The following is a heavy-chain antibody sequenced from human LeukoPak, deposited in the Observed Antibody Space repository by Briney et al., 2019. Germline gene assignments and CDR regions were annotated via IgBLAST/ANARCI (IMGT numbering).Heavy chain of an antibody. V-gene: IGHV3-7*01. CDR3: ASNYYDFWSGYYSSPYYMDV. CDR2: IKQDGSEK. D-gene: IGHD3-3*01. Sequence: PGGSLRLSCAASGFTFSSYWMSWVRQAPGKGLEWVANIKQDGSEKYYVDSVKGRFTISRDNAKNSLYLQMNSLRAEDTAVYYCASNYYDFWSGYYSSPYYMDVWGKGTTVTVSS. J-gene: IGHJ6*03. CDR1: GFTFSSYW.